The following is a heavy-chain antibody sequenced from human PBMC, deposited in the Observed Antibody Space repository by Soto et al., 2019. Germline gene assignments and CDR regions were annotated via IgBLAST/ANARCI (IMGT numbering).Heavy chain of an antibody. D-gene: IGHD6-19*01. CDR3: ARRVTSSTGWDY. CDR2: IHGGDSNT. Sequence: PWESLKISCKGSGYMFTNYWIGWGRQMPGKGLEWMGIIHGGDSNTRYSPSFDGQVTISTDKSINTAYLQWSSLKASDTAMYYCARRVTSSTGWDYWGQGTLVTVSS. V-gene: IGHV5-51*01. CDR1: GYMFTNYW. J-gene: IGHJ4*02.